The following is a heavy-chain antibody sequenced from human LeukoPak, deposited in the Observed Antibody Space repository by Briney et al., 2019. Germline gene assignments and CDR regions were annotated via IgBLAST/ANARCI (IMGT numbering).Heavy chain of an antibody. CDR1: GGSISSGGYY. Sequence: SETLSLTCTVSGGSISSGGYYWSWIRQHPGKGLEWIGYIYYSGSTYYNPSLKSRVTISVDTSKNQFSLKLSSVTAADTAVYYCVLRSSSWTGIDYWGQGTLVTVSS. J-gene: IGHJ4*02. CDR3: VLRSSSWTGIDY. CDR2: IYYSGST. V-gene: IGHV4-31*03. D-gene: IGHD6-13*01.